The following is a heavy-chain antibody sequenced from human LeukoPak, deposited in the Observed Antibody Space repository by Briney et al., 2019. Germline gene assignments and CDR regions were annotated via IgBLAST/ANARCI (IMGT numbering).Heavy chain of an antibody. Sequence: SETLSLTCTVSGGSISSYYWSWIRQPARKGLEWIGRIYTSGSTNYNPSLKSRVTMSVDTSKNQFSLKLSSVTAADTAVYYCARDGAYDFWSGSNWFDPWGQGTLVTVSS. CDR2: IYTSGST. CDR3: ARDGAYDFWSGSNWFDP. CDR1: GGSISSYY. D-gene: IGHD3-3*01. V-gene: IGHV4-4*07. J-gene: IGHJ5*02.